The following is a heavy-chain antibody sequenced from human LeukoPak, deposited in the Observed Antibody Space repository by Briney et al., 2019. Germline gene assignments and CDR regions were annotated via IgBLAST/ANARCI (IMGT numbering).Heavy chain of an antibody. CDR1: GGSISTTSYF. D-gene: IGHD2-2*01. CDR2: IYYSGTT. J-gene: IGHJ5*02. CDR3: ARVYSSTHNWFDT. Sequence: KPSETLSLTCTVSGGSISTTSYFWAWIRQPPGGGLEWIGSIYYSGTTYYKSSLKSRVTISIERSKNHFSLNLNSLTAADTAVYYCARVYSSTHNWFDTWGQGTQVTVSS. V-gene: IGHV4-39*07.